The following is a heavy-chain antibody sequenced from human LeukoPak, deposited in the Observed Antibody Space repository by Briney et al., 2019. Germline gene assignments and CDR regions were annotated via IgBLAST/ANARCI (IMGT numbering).Heavy chain of an antibody. Sequence: ASVKVSCKASGYTFTSYGISWVRQAPGQRLEWMGWISAYNGNTNYAQKLQGRVTMTTDTSTSTAYMELRSLRSDDTAVYYCASGPYYDFWSASLEYFQHWGQGTLVTVSS. J-gene: IGHJ1*01. CDR2: ISAYNGNT. CDR1: GYTFTSYG. CDR3: ASGPYYDFWSASLEYFQH. D-gene: IGHD3-3*01. V-gene: IGHV1-18*01.